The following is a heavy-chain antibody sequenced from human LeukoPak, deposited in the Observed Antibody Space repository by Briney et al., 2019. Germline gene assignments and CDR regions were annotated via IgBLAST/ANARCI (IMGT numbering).Heavy chain of an antibody. Sequence: SETLSLTCTVSGGSISSSSYYWGWIRQPPGKGLEWIGSIYYSGSTYYNPSFKSRLSISVDTSKNQFSLQLTSVTAADTALYYCARSYCTSSNCPFDYWGQGTQVTVSS. D-gene: IGHD2-2*01. J-gene: IGHJ4*02. CDR1: GGSISSSSYY. V-gene: IGHV4-39*07. CDR2: IYYSGST. CDR3: ARSYCTSSNCPFDY.